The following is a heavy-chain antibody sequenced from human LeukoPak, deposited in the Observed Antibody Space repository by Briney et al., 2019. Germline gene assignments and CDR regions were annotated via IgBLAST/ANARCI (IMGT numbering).Heavy chain of an antibody. V-gene: IGHV1-2*02. D-gene: IGHD4-17*01. J-gene: IGHJ4*02. Sequence: ASVKVSCKASGFTFTGYYIHWVRQAPGQGLEWMGWINPNSGGTNYAQKFQGRVTMTRDTSISTAYMELSRLRSDDTAVYYCASPSRRMTTVTPFDYWGQGTLVTVSS. CDR3: ASPSRRMTTVTPFDY. CDR2: INPNSGGT. CDR1: GFTFTGYY.